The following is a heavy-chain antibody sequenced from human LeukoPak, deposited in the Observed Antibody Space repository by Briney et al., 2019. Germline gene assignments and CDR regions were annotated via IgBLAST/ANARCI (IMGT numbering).Heavy chain of an antibody. D-gene: IGHD4-23*01. CDR3: TTLIDYGGNPLD. J-gene: IGHJ4*02. CDR2: IRSKAYGGTT. CDR1: GFTFSSSA. Sequence: GGSLRLSCAASGFTFSSSAMSWFRQAPGKGLEWVGFIRSKAYGGTTEYAASVKGRFTISRDDSKSIAYLQMNSLKTEDTAVYYCTTLIDYGGNPLDWGQGTLVTVSS. V-gene: IGHV3-49*03.